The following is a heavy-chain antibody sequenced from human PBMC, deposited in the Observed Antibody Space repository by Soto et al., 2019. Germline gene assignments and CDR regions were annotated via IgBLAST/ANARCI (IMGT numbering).Heavy chain of an antibody. Sequence: EVQLLQSGGGLVHPGWSLRLSCGASGFTFSSYGMSWVRQAPGKGLEWVSSIGGPGGCTYYADAVKGRFTISRDNSKNTVYLQTNTLGAEDTAVYYCVKDVILSSGTHCSGASCKWDYWGQGSLVTVSS. V-gene: IGHV3-23*01. D-gene: IGHD2-15*01. CDR1: GFTFSSYG. CDR2: IGGPGGCT. CDR3: VKDVILSSGTHCSGASCKWDY. J-gene: IGHJ4*02.